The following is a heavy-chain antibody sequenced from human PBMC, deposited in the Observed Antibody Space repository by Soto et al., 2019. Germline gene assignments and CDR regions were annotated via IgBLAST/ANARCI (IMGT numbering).Heavy chain of an antibody. J-gene: IGHJ6*02. CDR2: ISAYNGNT. CDR3: ARDLLWFGELLEGMDV. Sequence: GASVKVSCKASGYTFTSYGISWVRQAPGQGLEWMGWISAYNGNTNYAQKLQGRVTMTTDTSTSTAYMELRSLRSDDMAVYYCARDLLWFGELLEGMDVWGQGTTVTVSS. V-gene: IGHV1-18*03. CDR1: GYTFTSYG. D-gene: IGHD3-10*01.